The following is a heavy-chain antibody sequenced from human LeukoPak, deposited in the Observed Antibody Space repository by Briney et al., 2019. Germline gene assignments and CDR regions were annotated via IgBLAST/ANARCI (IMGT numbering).Heavy chain of an antibody. CDR2: ISSSGSTI. CDR3: ARTRGYSGYDYGGSFDY. CDR1: GFTFSSYE. V-gene: IGHV3-48*03. Sequence: PGGSLRLSCAASGFTFSSYEMNWVRQAPGKGLEWVSYISSSGSTIYYADSVKGRFTTSRDNAKNSLYLQMNSLRAEDTAVYYCARTRGYSGYDYGGSFDYWGQGTLVTVSS. D-gene: IGHD5-12*01. J-gene: IGHJ4*02.